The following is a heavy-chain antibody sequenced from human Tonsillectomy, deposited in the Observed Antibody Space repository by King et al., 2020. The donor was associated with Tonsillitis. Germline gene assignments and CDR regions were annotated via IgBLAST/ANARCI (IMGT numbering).Heavy chain of an antibody. Sequence: QLVQSGAEVKKPGESLRISCKGSGYSFTSYWISWVRQMPGKGLEWMGRIDPSDSYTNYSPSFQGHVTISADKSISTAYLQWSSLKASDTAMYYCARRRSVRGVTIPPGFDYWGQGTLVTVSS. J-gene: IGHJ4*02. CDR2: IDPSDSYT. CDR3: ARRRSVRGVTIPPGFDY. D-gene: IGHD3-10*02. CDR1: GYSFTSYW. V-gene: IGHV5-10-1*03.